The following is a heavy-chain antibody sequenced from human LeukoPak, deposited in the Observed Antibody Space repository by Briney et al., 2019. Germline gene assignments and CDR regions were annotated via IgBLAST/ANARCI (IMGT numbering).Heavy chain of an antibody. CDR3: ATDFYDST. CDR2: IRSNSDGGTI. Sequence: GGSLRLSCATSGFTFSNAWMNWVRQAPGKGLEWAGRIRSNSDGGTIDYAAPVKGRFTLSRDDSKPTLYLQMNSLQTEDTAVYYCATDFYDSTWGQGTLVTVSS. V-gene: IGHV3-15*07. CDR1: GFTFSNAW. D-gene: IGHD3-22*01. J-gene: IGHJ5*02.